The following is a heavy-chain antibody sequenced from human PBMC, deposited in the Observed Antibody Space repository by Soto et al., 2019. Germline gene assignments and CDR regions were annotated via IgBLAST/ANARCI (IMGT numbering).Heavy chain of an antibody. CDR2: ISAYNGNT. CDR1: GYTFTSYG. V-gene: IGHV1-18*01. J-gene: IGHJ6*02. D-gene: IGHD6-6*01. CDR3: ARDRVSSSSGVRGYGMDV. Sequence: QVQLVQSGAEVKKPGASVKVSCKASGYTFTSYGISWVRQAPGQGLEWMGWISAYNGNTNYAQKLQGRVTMTTDTPTSTAYMELRSLRSDDTAVYYCARDRVSSSSGVRGYGMDVWGQGTTVTVSS.